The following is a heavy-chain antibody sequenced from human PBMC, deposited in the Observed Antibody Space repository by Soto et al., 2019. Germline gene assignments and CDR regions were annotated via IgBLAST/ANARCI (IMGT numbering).Heavy chain of an antibody. D-gene: IGHD2-21*02. CDR1: GFTFSSYW. J-gene: IGHJ4*02. Sequence: GGSLRLSCAASGFTFSSYWMSWVRQAPGKGLEWVANIKQDGSEKYYVDSVKGRFTISRDNAKSSLYLQMNSLRAEDTAVYYCARASCRGDCPTYFDYWGQGTLVTVSS. V-gene: IGHV3-7*01. CDR3: ARASCRGDCPTYFDY. CDR2: IKQDGSEK.